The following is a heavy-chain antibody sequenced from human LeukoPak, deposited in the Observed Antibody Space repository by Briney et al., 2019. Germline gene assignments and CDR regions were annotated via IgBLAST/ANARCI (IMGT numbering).Heavy chain of an antibody. CDR3: ARAVGPYDY. Sequence: PGRSLRLSCAASGFTFSTYGIHWVRQAPGKGLEWVAVIWHDGSNKYYADSVKGRFTISRDNSKNTLYLQKNSRRAEDTAVYFCARAVGPYDYWGQGNLVTVSS. J-gene: IGHJ4*02. CDR2: IWHDGSNK. CDR1: GFTFSTYG. D-gene: IGHD3-10*01. V-gene: IGHV3-33*01.